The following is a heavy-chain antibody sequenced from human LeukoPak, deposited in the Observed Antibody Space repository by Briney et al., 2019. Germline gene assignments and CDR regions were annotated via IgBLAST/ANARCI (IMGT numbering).Heavy chain of an antibody. J-gene: IGHJ4*02. CDR2: ISAYNGNT. CDR3: GRVVTAMYLDY. Sequence: ASVKVSCKASGYTFTSYDISWVRQAPGQGLEWMGWISAYNGNTNYAQKLQGRVTMTTDTSTSTAYMELRSLRSDDTAVYYCGRVVTAMYLDYWGQGTLVTVSS. V-gene: IGHV1-18*01. D-gene: IGHD2-21*02. CDR1: GYTFTSYD.